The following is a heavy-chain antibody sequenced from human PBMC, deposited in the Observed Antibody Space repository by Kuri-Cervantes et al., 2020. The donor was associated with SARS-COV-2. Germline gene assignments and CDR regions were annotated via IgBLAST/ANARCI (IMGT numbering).Heavy chain of an antibody. J-gene: IGHJ4*02. Sequence: GESLKISCAASGFTFNRHPMNWVRQAPGKGLEWVAVISHDGKNKKCIASGKGRFTISRDNSQNTLYLHMKSLRSEDTAMYYCAKDRVGVQDFWGQGTLVTVSS. D-gene: IGHD2-21*01. CDR3: AKDRVGVQDF. CDR1: GFTFNRHP. V-gene: IGHV3-30*18. CDR2: ISHDGKNK.